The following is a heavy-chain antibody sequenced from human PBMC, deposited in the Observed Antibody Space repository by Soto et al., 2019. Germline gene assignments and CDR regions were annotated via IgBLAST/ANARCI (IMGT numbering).Heavy chain of an antibody. Sequence: KVSCKASGGTFSSYAISWVRQAPGQGLEWMGGIIPIFGTANYAQKFQGRVTITADESTSTAYMELSSLRSEDTAVYYCAVGMVRGVSVYYYYGMDVWGQGTTVTVSS. J-gene: IGHJ6*02. V-gene: IGHV1-69*01. D-gene: IGHD3-10*01. CDR1: GGTFSSYA. CDR2: IIPIFGTA. CDR3: AVGMVRGVSVYYYYGMDV.